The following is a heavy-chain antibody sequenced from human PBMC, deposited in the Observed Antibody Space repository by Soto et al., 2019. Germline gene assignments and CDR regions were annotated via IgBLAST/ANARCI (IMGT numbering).Heavy chain of an antibody. J-gene: IGHJ5*02. Sequence: QVQLVQSGAEVKKPGSSVKVSCKASGGTFSSYAISWVRQAPGQGLEWMGGIIPIFGTANYAQKFQGRVTSTGDESSSPAYMELSSLRCEDTAVYYCGRGGTCSGGSCFSGRNNWFVPWGQGTLVTVSS. CDR3: GRGGTCSGGSCFSGRNNWFVP. V-gene: IGHV1-69*01. D-gene: IGHD2-15*01. CDR1: GGTFSSYA. CDR2: IIPIFGTA.